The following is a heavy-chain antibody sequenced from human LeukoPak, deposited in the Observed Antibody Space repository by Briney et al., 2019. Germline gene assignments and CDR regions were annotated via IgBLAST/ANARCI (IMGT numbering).Heavy chain of an antibody. Sequence: ASVKVSCKASGYTFTSYYMHWVRQAPGQGLEWMGVSNPSGVGTNYAQKLQGRVTMTRDTSTTTVYMELSSLRSEDTAVYYCANLNHVNYWGQGTLVTVSS. CDR1: GYTFTSYY. CDR3: ANLNHVNY. V-gene: IGHV1-46*01. CDR2: SNPSGVGT. J-gene: IGHJ4*02.